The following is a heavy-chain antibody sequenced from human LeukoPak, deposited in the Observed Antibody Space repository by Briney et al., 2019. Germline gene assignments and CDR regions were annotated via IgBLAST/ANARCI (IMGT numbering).Heavy chain of an antibody. D-gene: IGHD5-18*01. CDR3: ARDWDTAMVTTFDY. Sequence: PGGSLRLSCAASGFTFSSYAMSWVRQAPGKGLEWVANIKQDGSEKYYVDSVKGRFTISRDNAKNSLYLQMNSLRAEDTAVYYCARDWDTAMVTTFDYWGQGTLVTVSS. J-gene: IGHJ4*02. CDR1: GFTFSSYA. V-gene: IGHV3-7*01. CDR2: IKQDGSEK.